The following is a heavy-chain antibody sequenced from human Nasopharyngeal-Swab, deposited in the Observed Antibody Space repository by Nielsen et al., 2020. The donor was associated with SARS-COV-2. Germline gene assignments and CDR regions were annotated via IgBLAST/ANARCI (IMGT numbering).Heavy chain of an antibody. CDR3: AKDKEDLRGVGSYDY. Sequence: GGPLRLSCAASGFTFSSYAMSWVRQAPGKGLEWVSPISGSGGGTYYTDSVKGRFTISRDNSKNTLHLHMSSLRAEDTAVYYCAKDKEDLRGVGSYDYWGQGSLVTVSS. V-gene: IGHV3-23*01. D-gene: IGHD3-10*01. J-gene: IGHJ4*02. CDR2: ISGSGGGT. CDR1: GFTFSSYA.